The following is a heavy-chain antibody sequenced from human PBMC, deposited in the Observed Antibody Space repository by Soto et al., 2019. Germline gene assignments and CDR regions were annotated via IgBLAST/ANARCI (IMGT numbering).Heavy chain of an antibody. D-gene: IGHD3-3*01. CDR1: GYTFTSYA. CDR2: INAGNGNT. CDR3: ARDRGITIFGVVPVRPFDP. V-gene: IGHV1-3*01. Sequence: ASVKVSCKASGYTFTSYAMHWVRQAPGQRLEWMGWINAGNGNTKYSQKFQGRVTITRDTSASTAYMELSSLRSEDTAVYYCARDRGITIFGVVPVRPFDPWGQGTLVTVPQ. J-gene: IGHJ5*02.